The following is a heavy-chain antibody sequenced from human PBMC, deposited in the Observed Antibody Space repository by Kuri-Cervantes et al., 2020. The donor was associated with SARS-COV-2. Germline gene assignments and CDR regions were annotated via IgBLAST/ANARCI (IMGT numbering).Heavy chain of an antibody. V-gene: IGHV3-21*01. CDR3: ARDRGIMINSRNWFDP. J-gene: IGHJ5*02. CDR1: GFTFSSYS. Sequence: GGSLRPSCAASGFTFSSYSMNWVRQAPGKGLEWVSSISSSSSYIYYADSVKGRFTISRDNSKNTLYLQMNSLRAEDMAVYYCARDRGIMINSRNWFDPWGQGTLVTVSS. D-gene: IGHD3-16*01. CDR2: ISSSSSYI.